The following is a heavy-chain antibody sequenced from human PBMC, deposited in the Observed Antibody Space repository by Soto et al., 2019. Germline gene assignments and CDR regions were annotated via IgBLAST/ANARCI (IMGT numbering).Heavy chain of an antibody. V-gene: IGHV1-69*01. CDR2: IIPIFGTA. Sequence: QVQLVQSGAEVKKPGSSVKVSCKASGGTFSSYAISWVRQAPGQGLEWMGGIIPIFGTANYAQKFQGRVTITADESTSTAYMELSRLRSEDTAVYYCARDTHYDSSGYYYHGKYYYYYGMDVWGQGTTVTVSS. J-gene: IGHJ6*02. CDR3: ARDTHYDSSGYYYHGKYYYYYGMDV. D-gene: IGHD3-22*01. CDR1: GGTFSSYA.